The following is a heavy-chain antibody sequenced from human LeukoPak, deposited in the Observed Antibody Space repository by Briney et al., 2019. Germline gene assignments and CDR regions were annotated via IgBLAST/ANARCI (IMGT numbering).Heavy chain of an antibody. D-gene: IGHD2-15*01. CDR2: ISDYNGKT. J-gene: IGHJ4*02. V-gene: IGHV1-18*01. CDR3: ARGRYCSGPSCRFDY. Sequence: ASVKVSCKASGYRFTSNGINWVRQAPGQGLEWVGWISDYNGKTIYAQKFQDRVNMTTHTSATTAYMELRSLISDDTAVYYCARGRYCSGPSCRFDYWGQGTLVTVSS. CDR1: GYRFTSNG.